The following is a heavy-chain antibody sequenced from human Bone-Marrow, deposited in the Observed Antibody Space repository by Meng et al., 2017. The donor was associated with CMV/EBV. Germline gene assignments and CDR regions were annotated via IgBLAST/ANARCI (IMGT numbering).Heavy chain of an antibody. J-gene: IGHJ4*02. V-gene: IGHV3-52*01. D-gene: IGHD4-11*01. Sequence: LSLTCIVSGGSISSSWMHWVCQAPEKGLEWVADIKCDGSEKYYVDSVKGRFTISRDNSKNTLYLQMNSLRAEDTAVYYCAKDRGTVTTQGTDYWGQGTLVTVSS. CDR3: AKDRGTVTTQGTDY. CDR1: GGSISSSW. CDR2: IKCDGSEK.